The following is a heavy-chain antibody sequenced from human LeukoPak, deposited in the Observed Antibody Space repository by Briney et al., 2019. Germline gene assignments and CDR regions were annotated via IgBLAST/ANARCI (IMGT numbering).Heavy chain of an antibody. CDR3: ARALSSRGWYYFDY. CDR1: GFTVSDNY. V-gene: IGHV3-53*01. J-gene: IGHJ4*02. Sequence: GGSLRLSCAASGFTVSDNYMIWLRQAPGKGLEWVSVIYSGGSTYYADSVKGRFTISRDNSKSTLHLQMNSLRAEDTAVYYCARALSSRGWYYFDYWGQGTLVTVSS. CDR2: IYSGGST. D-gene: IGHD6-13*01.